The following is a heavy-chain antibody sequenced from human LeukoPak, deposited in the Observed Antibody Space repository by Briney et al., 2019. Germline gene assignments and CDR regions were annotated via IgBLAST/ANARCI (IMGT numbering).Heavy chain of an antibody. V-gene: IGHV4-59*01. D-gene: IGHD4-17*01. CDR1: GGSMSPYH. Sequence: PSETLSLTSTVSGGSMSPYHWGWIRQPPGKGLEWTGYIYYSGSTNYNPSLKSRVTISVDTSKNQFSLKLSSVTAADTAVYYCARGGYGDYRMGDYWGQGTLVTVSS. CDR2: IYYSGST. CDR3: ARGGYGDYRMGDY. J-gene: IGHJ4*02.